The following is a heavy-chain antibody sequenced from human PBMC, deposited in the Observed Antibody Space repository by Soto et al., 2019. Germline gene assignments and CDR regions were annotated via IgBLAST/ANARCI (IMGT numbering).Heavy chain of an antibody. CDR3: ARESEDLTSNFDY. J-gene: IGHJ4*02. CDR2: ISSTTNYI. Sequence: PGGSLRLSCAASGFTFTRYSMNWVRQAPGKGLEWVSSISSTTNYIYYGDSMKGRFTISRDNAKNSLYLEMNSLRAEDTAVYYCARESEDLTSNFDYWGQGTLVTVSA. CDR1: GFTFTRYS. V-gene: IGHV3-21*06.